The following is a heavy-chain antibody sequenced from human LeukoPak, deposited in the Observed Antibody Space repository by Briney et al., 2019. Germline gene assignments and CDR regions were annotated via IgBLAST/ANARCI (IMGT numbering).Heavy chain of an antibody. CDR1: GFTVSSDY. Sequence: GGSLRLSCAASGFTVSSDYLSWVRQAPGKGLEWVSVIFSGASTYYADSVKGRFTISRDNSKNTLYLHMNSLSAEDTAVYYCARGSPYSGYDLRAFDIWGQGSTVTVSS. CDR3: ARGSPYSGYDLRAFDI. V-gene: IGHV3-66*01. J-gene: IGHJ3*02. CDR2: IFSGAST. D-gene: IGHD5-12*01.